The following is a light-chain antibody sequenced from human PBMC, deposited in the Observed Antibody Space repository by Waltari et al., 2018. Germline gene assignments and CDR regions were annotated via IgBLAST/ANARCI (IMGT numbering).Light chain of an antibody. V-gene: IGLV4-69*01. CDR1: SGHSSNV. J-gene: IGLJ3*02. Sequence: QLVLTQSPSASASLGASVKLTCTLSSGHSSNVIPWHQQQTEKGPRYLMKVNSDGSHSKGDKIPDRFSGSSSGAEHYLTISSLQSEDEADYYCQTGGHGIWVFGGGTKLTVL. CDR2: VNSDGSH. CDR3: QTGGHGIWV.